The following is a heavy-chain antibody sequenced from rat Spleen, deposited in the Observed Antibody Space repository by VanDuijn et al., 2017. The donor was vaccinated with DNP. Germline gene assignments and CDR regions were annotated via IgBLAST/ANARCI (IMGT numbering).Heavy chain of an antibody. CDR2: INADGGST. J-gene: IGHJ2*01. D-gene: IGHD1-2*01. V-gene: IGHV5-58*01. CDR1: GFTFSAYY. Sequence: EVQLVESGGGLVQPGRSLKLSCAASGFTFSAYYVAWVRQAPGKGLEWVTSINADGGSTYYPDSVKGRFTISRDNAENTVYLQMNSLRSEDTATYFCASWSPIAPISTSNYWGQGVMVTVSS. CDR3: ASWSPIAPISTSNY.